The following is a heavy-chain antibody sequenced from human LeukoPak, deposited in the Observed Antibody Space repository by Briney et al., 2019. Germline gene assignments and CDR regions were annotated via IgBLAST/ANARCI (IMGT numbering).Heavy chain of an antibody. CDR2: IYSGGST. CDR1: GFTVSSNY. Sequence: PGGSLRLSCAASGFTVSSNYMSWVRQAPGKGLEWVSVIYSGGSTYYADSVKGRFTISRDNSKNTLYLRMKSLRAEDTAVYYCARERNLEIAVAGTIFNYWGQGTLVTVSS. CDR3: ARERNLEIAVAGTIFNY. V-gene: IGHV3-66*01. D-gene: IGHD6-19*01. J-gene: IGHJ4*02.